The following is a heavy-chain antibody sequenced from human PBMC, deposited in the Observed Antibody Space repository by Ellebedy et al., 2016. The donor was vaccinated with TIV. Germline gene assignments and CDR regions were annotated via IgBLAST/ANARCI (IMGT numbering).Heavy chain of an antibody. J-gene: IGHJ2*01. V-gene: IGHV3-53*01. CDR2: IYDGGST. CDR3: ATIEDDSSIWFRYFDL. CDR1: AFTVGRNY. D-gene: IGHD6-13*01. Sequence: GESLKISXAVSAFTVGRNYMSWVRQAPGEGLEWVSLIYDGGSTYYADSVKGRFTISRDNSKNTLYLQMNSLRAEDTAVYYCATIEDDSSIWFRYFDLWGRGTLVTVSS.